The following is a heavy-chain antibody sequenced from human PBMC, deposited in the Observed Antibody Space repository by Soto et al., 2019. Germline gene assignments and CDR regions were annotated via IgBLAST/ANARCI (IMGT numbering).Heavy chain of an antibody. CDR3: ARDLGSYNEW. J-gene: IGHJ4*02. CDR1: GFTFSSYE. Sequence: EVQLVESGGGLIQPGGSLRLSCAASGFTFSSYEMNWVRQAPGKGLEWVSYISSDGSTIYYADSVKGRFTISRDNAKNSLYLQMNSLRAEDTGVYYCARDLGSYNEWWGQGTLVTVSS. V-gene: IGHV3-48*03. D-gene: IGHD2-15*01. CDR2: ISSDGSTI.